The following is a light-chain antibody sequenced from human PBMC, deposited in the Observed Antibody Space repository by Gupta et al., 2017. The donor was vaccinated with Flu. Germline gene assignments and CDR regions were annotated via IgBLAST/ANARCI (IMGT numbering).Light chain of an antibody. CDR1: QSVSSY. Sequence: IVLTPSPATLSLSPGERATLSCRASQSVSSYLAWYQQKAGQAPRLLIHDASNRATGIPARFSGSGSGTXFTLTIXSREPEDFAVYYCQQRSNWPGTFGXGTKVDIK. J-gene: IGKJ3*01. CDR2: DAS. V-gene: IGKV3-11*01. CDR3: QQRSNWPGT.